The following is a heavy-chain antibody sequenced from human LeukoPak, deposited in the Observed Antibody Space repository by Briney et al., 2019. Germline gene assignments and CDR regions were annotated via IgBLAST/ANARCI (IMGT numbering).Heavy chain of an antibody. CDR2: ISSSGSTI. V-gene: IGHV3-11*04. D-gene: IGHD2-15*01. CDR1: GFTFSDYY. J-gene: IGHJ3*02. CDR3: LVILTEPTSPSPDGLDI. Sequence: GGSLRLSCAASGFTFSDYYMSWIRQAPGKGLEWVSYISSSGSTIYYADSVKGRFTISRDNAKKTLYLQMNSLRVEDTAVYYCLVILTEPTSPSPDGLDIWGQGTMVTVSS.